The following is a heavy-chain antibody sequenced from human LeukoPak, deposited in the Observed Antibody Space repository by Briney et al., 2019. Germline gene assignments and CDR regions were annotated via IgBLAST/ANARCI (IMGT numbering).Heavy chain of an antibody. Sequence: SETLSLTCTVSGGSISSGGYYWSWIRQHPGKGLEWIGYIYYSGSTYYNPSLKSRVTISVDTSKNQFSLKLSSVTAADTAVYYCARDGWYDILTGYPIWGQGTVVTVSS. CDR2: IYYSGST. V-gene: IGHV4-31*03. CDR1: GGSISSGGYY. J-gene: IGHJ3*02. CDR3: ARDGWYDILTGYPI. D-gene: IGHD3-9*01.